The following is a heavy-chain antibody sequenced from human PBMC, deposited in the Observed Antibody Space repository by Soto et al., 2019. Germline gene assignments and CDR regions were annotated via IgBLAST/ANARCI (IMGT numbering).Heavy chain of an antibody. Sequence: PGGSLRLSCAASGFTFSTYWMHWVRQAPGKGLEWVSVISGDGGTSYYADSVRGRFTISRDFSKNTLILQMNSLRAEDTAIYYCARVHLGELSSLGYWGQGTLVTVSS. CDR2: ISGDGGTS. V-gene: IGHV3-23*01. D-gene: IGHD3-16*02. CDR3: ARVHLGELSSLGY. J-gene: IGHJ4*02. CDR1: GFTFSTYW.